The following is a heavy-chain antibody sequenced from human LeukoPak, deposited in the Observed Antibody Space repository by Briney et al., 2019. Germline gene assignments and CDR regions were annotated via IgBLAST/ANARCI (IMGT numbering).Heavy chain of an antibody. CDR3: ARTAHDFWSGYYSPWFDP. CDR1: GGSFSGYY. V-gene: IGHV4-34*01. J-gene: IGHJ5*02. Sequence: PSETPSLTCAVYGGSFSGYYWSWIRQPPGKGLEWIGEINHSGSTNYNPSLKSRVTISVDTSKNQFSLKLSSVTAADTAVYYCARTAHDFWSGYYSPWFDPWGQGTLVTVSS. D-gene: IGHD3-3*01. CDR2: INHSGST.